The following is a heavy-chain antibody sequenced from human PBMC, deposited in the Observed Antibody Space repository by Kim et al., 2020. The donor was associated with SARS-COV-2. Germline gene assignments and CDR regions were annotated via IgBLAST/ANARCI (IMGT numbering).Heavy chain of an antibody. D-gene: IGHD3-3*01. J-gene: IGHJ4*01. Sequence: SETLSLTCAVSGESFSGCYLGWVRQPPGKGLEWVWEINNSGSTNYKHSVKSRVTISIDTSKNKFSLKLKTVTAADTAVYYCARGVSRHEVGHLRFYVDY. V-gene: IGHV4-34*01. CDR1: GESFSGCY. CDR3: ARGVSRHEVGHLRFYVDY. CDR2: INNSGST.